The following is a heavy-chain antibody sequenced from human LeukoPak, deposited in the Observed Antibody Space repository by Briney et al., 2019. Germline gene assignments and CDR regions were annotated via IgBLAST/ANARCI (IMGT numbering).Heavy chain of an antibody. CDR2: IRYDGSNK. V-gene: IGHV3-30*02. J-gene: IGHJ4*02. Sequence: GGSLRLSCAASGFTFSNFGMHWVRQAPGKGLEWVAFIRYDGSNKYYADSVKGRFTISRDNSKNTLYLQMNSLRAEDTAVYYCAKDLQPYYYGSGSLWGQGTLVTVSS. D-gene: IGHD3-10*01. CDR1: GFTFSNFG. CDR3: AKDLQPYYYGSGSL.